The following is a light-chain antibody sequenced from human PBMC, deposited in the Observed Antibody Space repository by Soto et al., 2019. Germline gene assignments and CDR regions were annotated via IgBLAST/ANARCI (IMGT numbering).Light chain of an antibody. CDR3: QQYGSSPIT. V-gene: IGKV3-20*01. Sequence: EIVLTQSPATLSLSPGESANLSCRASQSVGNNLAWYQQKPGQAPRLLIYAASRRATGIPDRFSGSGSGTDFTLTISRLEPEDFAVYYCQQYGSSPITFGQGTRLEIK. J-gene: IGKJ5*01. CDR2: AAS. CDR1: QSVGNN.